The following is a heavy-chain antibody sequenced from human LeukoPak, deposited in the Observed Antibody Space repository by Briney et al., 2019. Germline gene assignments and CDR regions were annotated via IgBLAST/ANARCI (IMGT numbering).Heavy chain of an antibody. Sequence: PSETLSLTCIVSGGSISGYYLSWIRQPPGKGLEWIGYIYYSGSTNYNPSLKSRVTISVDTSKNQFSLKLSSVTAADTAVYYCARIYYDSSGYPPDWYFDLWGRGTLVTVSS. D-gene: IGHD3-22*01. CDR1: GGSISGYY. CDR2: IYYSGST. CDR3: ARIYYDSSGYPPDWYFDL. J-gene: IGHJ2*01. V-gene: IGHV4-59*12.